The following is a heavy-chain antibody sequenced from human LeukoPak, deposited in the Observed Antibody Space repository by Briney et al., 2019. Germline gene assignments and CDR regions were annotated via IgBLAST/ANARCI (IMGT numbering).Heavy chain of an antibody. CDR1: GGSISSSSYY. D-gene: IGHD4-17*01. CDR2: IYYSGST. V-gene: IGHV4-31*03. CDR3: ARITTVVY. Sequence: SETLSLTCTVSGGSISSSSYYWGWIRQHPGKGLEWIGYIYYSGSTYYNPSLKSRVTISVDTSKNQFSLKLSSVTAADTAVYYCARITTVVYWGQGTLVTVSS. J-gene: IGHJ4*02.